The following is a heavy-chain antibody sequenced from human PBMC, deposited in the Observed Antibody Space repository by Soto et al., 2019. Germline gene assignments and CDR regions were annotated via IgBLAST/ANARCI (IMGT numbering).Heavy chain of an antibody. D-gene: IGHD3-3*01. CDR3: ARGGGVGVAGSAAFDM. CDR1: GYPVTAYY. Sequence: QLHLVQSGAVVKKPGASVTVSCSASGYPVTAYYMHWVRQAPGRGLEWMGGINPATGAANDTHTIRGRVTMPRDTATSTVFMELSGLTSEDTAVFYCARGGGVGVAGSAAFDMWGQGTLVTVSS. V-gene: IGHV1-2*07. J-gene: IGHJ3*02. CDR2: INPATGAA.